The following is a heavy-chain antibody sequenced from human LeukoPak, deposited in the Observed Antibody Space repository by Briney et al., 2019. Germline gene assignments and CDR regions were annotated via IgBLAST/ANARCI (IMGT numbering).Heavy chain of an antibody. Sequence: SETLSLTCTVSGGSISSYYWSSIRQPPGKGLEWIGYIYYSGSTNYNPSLKSRVTISVDTSKNQFSLKLSSVTAADTAVYYCARDSSSWYRGWFDPWGQGTLVTVSS. CDR2: IYYSGST. CDR3: ARDSSSWYRGWFDP. V-gene: IGHV4-59*01. D-gene: IGHD6-13*01. J-gene: IGHJ5*02. CDR1: GGSISSYY.